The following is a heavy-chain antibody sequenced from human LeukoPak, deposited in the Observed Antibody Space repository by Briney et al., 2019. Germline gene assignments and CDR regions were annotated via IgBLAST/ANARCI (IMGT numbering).Heavy chain of an antibody. J-gene: IGHJ4*02. V-gene: IGHV1-18*01. CDR2: ISTYTGYS. Sequence: ASVKVSCKASGYTFTSSGISWVRQAPGQGLEWMGWISTYTGYSKYAQNLQGRVTMTAATSTSTAYMELSSLRSDDTAVYYCAKNSSGGYSDYWGQGTLVTVSS. CDR3: AKNSSGGYSDY. CDR1: GYTFTSSG. D-gene: IGHD6-19*01.